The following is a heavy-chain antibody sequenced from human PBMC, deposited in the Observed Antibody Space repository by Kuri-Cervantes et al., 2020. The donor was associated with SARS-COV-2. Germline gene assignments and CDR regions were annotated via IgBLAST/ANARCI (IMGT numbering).Heavy chain of an antibody. CDR2: INHSGST. J-gene: IGHJ3*02. CDR3: ARESRPETYCSSTSCYAGAFDI. V-gene: IGHV4-34*01. Sequence: SQTLSLTCAVYGGSFSGYYWSWIRQPPGKGLEWIGEINHSGSTNYNPSLKSRVTISVDTSKNQFSLKLSSVTAADTAVYYCARESRPETYCSSTSCYAGAFDIWGQGTTVTVSS. D-gene: IGHD2-2*01. CDR1: GGSFSGYY.